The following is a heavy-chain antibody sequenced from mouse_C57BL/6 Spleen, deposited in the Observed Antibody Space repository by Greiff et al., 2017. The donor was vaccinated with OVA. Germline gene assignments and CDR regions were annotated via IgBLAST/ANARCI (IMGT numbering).Heavy chain of an antibody. CDR2: IHPNSGST. V-gene: IGHV1-64*01. J-gene: IGHJ4*01. CDR3: ARRDGNYEAMDY. CDR1: GYTFTSYW. D-gene: IGHD2-1*01. Sequence: QVQLQQPGAELVKPGASVKLSCKASGYTFTSYWMHWVKQRPGQGLEWIGMIHPNSGSTNYNEKFKSKATLTVDKSSSTAHMQLSSLTSEDSAVYYCARRDGNYEAMDYWGQGTSVTVSS.